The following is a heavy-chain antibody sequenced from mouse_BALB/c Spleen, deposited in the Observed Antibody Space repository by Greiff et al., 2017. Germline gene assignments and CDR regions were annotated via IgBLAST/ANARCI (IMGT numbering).Heavy chain of an antibody. CDR3: ARYYRYSFDY. CDR2: ISSGGSYT. V-gene: IGHV5-9-4*01. CDR1: GFTFSSYA. D-gene: IGHD2-14*01. Sequence: EVKLMESGGGLVKPGGSLKLSCAASGFTFSSYAMSWVRQSPEKRLEWVAEISSGGSYTYYPDTVTGRFTISRDNAKNTLYLEMSSLRSEDTAMYYCARYYRYSFDYWGQGTTLTVSS. J-gene: IGHJ2*01.